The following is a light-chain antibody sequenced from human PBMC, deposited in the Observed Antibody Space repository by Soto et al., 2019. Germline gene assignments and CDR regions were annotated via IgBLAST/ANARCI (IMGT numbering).Light chain of an antibody. CDR2: DVS. V-gene: IGLV2-11*01. Sequence: QSALPQSRSVSGSPGQSVTISCTGTSSDVGGYNYVSWYQQHPGKAPKVIIHDVSERPSGVPGRFSGSKSGNTASLTISGLQAEDEADYFCCSYAGSSWVFGGGTKLTVL. CDR3: CSYAGSSWV. J-gene: IGLJ3*02. CDR1: SSDVGGYNY.